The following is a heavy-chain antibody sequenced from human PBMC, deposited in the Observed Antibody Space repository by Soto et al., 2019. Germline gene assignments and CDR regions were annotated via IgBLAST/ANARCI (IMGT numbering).Heavy chain of an antibody. V-gene: IGHV3-23*01. CDR2: IGGSSGTT. D-gene: IGHD1-7*01. CDR1: GLTFSNFA. J-gene: IGHJ4*02. Sequence: PGGSLRLSCEVSGLTFSNFAMSWVRQAPGKGLEWASAIGGSSGTTFYADSVKGRFTISKDYAKNMLYLQMNSLRAEDTAVYYCAKFKGFNWNYVFGYWGQGVPVTVSS. CDR3: AKFKGFNWNYVFGY.